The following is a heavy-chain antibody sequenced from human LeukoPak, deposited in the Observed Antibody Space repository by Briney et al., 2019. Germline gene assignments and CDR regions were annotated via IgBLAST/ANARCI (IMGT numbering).Heavy chain of an antibody. D-gene: IGHD2-2*01. V-gene: IGHV4-59*08. Sequence: SETLSLTYTVSGDSISNHYWSWIRQPPGKGLEWIGYIHYSGSTKYNPSLKSRVTISLDSSKTQFSLKLSSVTAADTAVYYCATNAGPAALDAVDIWGQGTMVTVSS. CDR2: IHYSGST. J-gene: IGHJ3*02. CDR1: GDSISNHY. CDR3: ATNAGPAALDAVDI.